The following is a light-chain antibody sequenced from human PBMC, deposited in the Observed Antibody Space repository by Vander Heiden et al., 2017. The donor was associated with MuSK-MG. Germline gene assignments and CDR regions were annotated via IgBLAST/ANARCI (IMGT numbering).Light chain of an antibody. Sequence: EIVLTQPPGTLSLSAGERATLSCRASQSVSSSYLAWYQQKPGQAPRLLIYGASSRATGIPDSFGGSGSGTDFTLTISRLEPEDFAVYYCQQYGSSPPITFGQGTRLEIK. CDR3: QQYGSSPPIT. CDR1: QSVSSSY. CDR2: GAS. V-gene: IGKV3-20*01. J-gene: IGKJ5*01.